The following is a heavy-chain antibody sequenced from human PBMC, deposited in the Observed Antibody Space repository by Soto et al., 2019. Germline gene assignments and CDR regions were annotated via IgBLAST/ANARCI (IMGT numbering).Heavy chain of an antibody. Sequence: GGSLRLSCAVSGLTFTKYAMSWVRQAPGKGLEWVSAISGSGSATRYADSVKGRFSISRDNSRNTLSLQMNSLGVEDTAIYFCAKRSGFDSGLFDYWGQGTLVTVSS. CDR1: GLTFTKYA. J-gene: IGHJ4*02. CDR3: AKRSGFDSGLFDY. CDR2: ISGSGSAT. V-gene: IGHV3-23*01. D-gene: IGHD5-12*01.